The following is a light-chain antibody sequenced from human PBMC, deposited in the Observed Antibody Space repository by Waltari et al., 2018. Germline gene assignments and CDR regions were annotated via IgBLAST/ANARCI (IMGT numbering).Light chain of an antibody. V-gene: IGKV3-20*01. CDR3: QHYVRFFPLT. J-gene: IGKJ4*01. CDR2: GAS. Sequence: EIVLTQSPGTLSLSPGERATLSCRASQSVDNNYLAWYQQKPGQAPRLLIYGASNRAIGIPDRFSGSGSGTDFTLTIIRLEPEDFAVCYCQHYVRFFPLTFGGGTKVEIK. CDR1: QSVDNNY.